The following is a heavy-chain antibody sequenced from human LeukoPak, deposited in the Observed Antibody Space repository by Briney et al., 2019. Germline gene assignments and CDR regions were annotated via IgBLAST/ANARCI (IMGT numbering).Heavy chain of an antibody. CDR1: GGSFSGYY. CDR3: ARGSCSSTSCHNWFDP. V-gene: IGHV4-34*01. D-gene: IGHD2-2*01. J-gene: IGHJ5*02. CDR2: INHSGST. Sequence: TSETLSLTCAVYGGSFSGYYWSWIRQPPGKGLEWIGEINHSGSTNYNPSLKSRVTISVDTSKNQFSLKLSSVTAADTAVYYCARGSCSSTSCHNWFDPWGQGTLVTVSS.